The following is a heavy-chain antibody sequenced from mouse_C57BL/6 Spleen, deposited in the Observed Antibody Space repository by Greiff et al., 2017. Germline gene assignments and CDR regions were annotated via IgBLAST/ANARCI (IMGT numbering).Heavy chain of an antibody. CDR1: GYTFTDYY. CDR2: INPNNGGT. Sequence: EVQLQQSGPELVKPGASVKISCKASGYTFTDYYMNWVKQSHGKSLEWLGDINPNNGGTSYHQKFKGKATLTVDKSSSTAYMELRSLTSEDSAVYYCARGGWDVWFAYWGQGTLVTVSA. J-gene: IGHJ3*01. CDR3: ARGGWDVWFAY. D-gene: IGHD4-1*01. V-gene: IGHV1-26*01.